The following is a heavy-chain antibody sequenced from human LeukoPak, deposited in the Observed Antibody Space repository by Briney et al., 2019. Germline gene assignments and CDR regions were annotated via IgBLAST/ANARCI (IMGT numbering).Heavy chain of an antibody. J-gene: IGHJ4*02. CDR2: MSYDGSNK. CDR3: AKNTVAATWGPFDY. V-gene: IGHV3-30*18. Sequence: GRSLRHSCAASGFTFSSYGMNWVRQAPGKGLEWVAFMSYDGSNKYYADSVKGRFTISRDNSKNTLYLQMNSLRAENTALYYCAKNTVAATWGPFDYWGQGTLVTVSS. D-gene: IGHD6-19*01. CDR1: GFTFSSYG.